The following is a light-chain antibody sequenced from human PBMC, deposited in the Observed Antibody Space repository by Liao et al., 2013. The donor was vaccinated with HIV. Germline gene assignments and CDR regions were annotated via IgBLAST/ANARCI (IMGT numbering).Light chain of an antibody. CDR2: SDS. CDR3: QAWDSITTAYV. Sequence: SYVLTQPPSVSVAPGKTAWITYEGDNIGSKSVHWYQQKPGQAPLLVIYSDSVRPSGIPERFSGSNSGDTATLTISGTQAMDEADYYCQAWDSITTAYVFGTGTKVTVL. CDR1: NIGSKS. V-gene: IGLV3-21*01. J-gene: IGLJ1*01.